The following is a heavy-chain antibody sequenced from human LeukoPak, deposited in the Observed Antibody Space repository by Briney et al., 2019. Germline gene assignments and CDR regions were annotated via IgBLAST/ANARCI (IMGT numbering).Heavy chain of an antibody. D-gene: IGHD4-17*01. V-gene: IGHV3-23*01. Sequence: PGGSLRLSCAASGFTFSSYAMSWVRQAPGKGLEWVSAISGSGGSTYYADSVKGRFTISRDNAKNSLYLQMNSLRAEDTAVYYCARVFNYGDFDYWGQGTLVTVSS. CDR2: ISGSGGST. CDR1: GFTFSSYA. CDR3: ARVFNYGDFDY. J-gene: IGHJ4*02.